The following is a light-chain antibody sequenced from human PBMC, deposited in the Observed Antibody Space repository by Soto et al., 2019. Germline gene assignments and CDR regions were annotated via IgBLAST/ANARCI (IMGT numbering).Light chain of an antibody. Sequence: EIVLTQSPGTLSLSPGERATVSCRASQSVSSNYLAWYQQKHGQAPRLLIYGASSGATGIPDRFSGSGSGTDFVLTISRLEPEDFAVYYCKQYASTPSGTFGQGTKVEIK. CDR1: QSVSSNY. CDR2: GAS. CDR3: KQYASTPSGT. J-gene: IGKJ1*01. V-gene: IGKV3-20*01.